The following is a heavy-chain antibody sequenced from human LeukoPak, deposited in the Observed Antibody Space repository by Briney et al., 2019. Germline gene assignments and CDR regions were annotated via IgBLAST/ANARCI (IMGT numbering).Heavy chain of an antibody. CDR3: AKAGGDSISHFGY. CDR2: INGGGDIT. V-gene: IGHV3-23*01. D-gene: IGHD3-16*01. Sequence: GGSLRLSCAVSGFTFRSYAMSWVRQAPGKGLEWVSAINGGGDITSYADSVKGRFTISRDNSKNTLYLQMNSLRGEDTAIYYCAKAGGDSISHFGYWGQGTLVTVSS. J-gene: IGHJ4*02. CDR1: GFTFRSYA.